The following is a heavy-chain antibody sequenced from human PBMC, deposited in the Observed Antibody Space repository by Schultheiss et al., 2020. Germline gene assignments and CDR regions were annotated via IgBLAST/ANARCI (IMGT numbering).Heavy chain of an antibody. CDR3: AKGNKGMDV. Sequence: GESLKISCAASGFTFSSYAMSWVRQAPGKGLEWVSAISGSGGSTYYADSVKGRFTISRDNSKNTLYLQMNSLRAEDTAVYYCAKGNKGMDVWGQGTTVTVSS. V-gene: IGHV3-23*01. CDR2: ISGSGGST. D-gene: IGHD2/OR15-2a*01. CDR1: GFTFSSYA. J-gene: IGHJ6*02.